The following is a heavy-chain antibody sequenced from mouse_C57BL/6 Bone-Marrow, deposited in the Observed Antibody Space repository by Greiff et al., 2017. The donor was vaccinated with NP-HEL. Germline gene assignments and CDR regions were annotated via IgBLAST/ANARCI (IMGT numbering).Heavy chain of an antibody. V-gene: IGHV1-76*01. J-gene: IGHJ3*01. Sequence: VQLQQTGAELVRPGASVKLSCKASGYTFTDYYINWVKQRPGQGLEWIARIYPGSGNTYYNEKFKGKATLTAEKSSSTAYMQLSSLTSEDSAVYFCARGGYHWFAYWGQGTLVTVSA. CDR2: IYPGSGNT. D-gene: IGHD2-2*01. CDR1: GYTFTDYY. CDR3: ARGGYHWFAY.